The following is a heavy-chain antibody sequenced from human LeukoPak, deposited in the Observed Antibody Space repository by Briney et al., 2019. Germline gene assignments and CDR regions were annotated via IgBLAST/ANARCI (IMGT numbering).Heavy chain of an antibody. Sequence: TGGSLRLSCAASGFTFDDYAVHWVRQAPGKGLEWVSGISWNSGSIGYADSVKGRFTISRDNAKNSLYLQMNSLRAEDTALYYCAKDGGYGLDYWGQGTLVTISS. D-gene: IGHD5-18*01. CDR2: ISWNSGSI. J-gene: IGHJ4*02. CDR3: AKDGGYGLDY. V-gene: IGHV3-9*01. CDR1: GFTFDDYA.